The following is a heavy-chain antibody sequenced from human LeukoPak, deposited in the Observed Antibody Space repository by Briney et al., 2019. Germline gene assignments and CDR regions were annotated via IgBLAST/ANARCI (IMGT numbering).Heavy chain of an antibody. V-gene: IGHV4-59*12. CDR3: ARGKALGMDV. Sequence: SETLSLTCTVSGGSISSYYWSWIRQPPGKGLEWIGYIYYSGSTYYNPSLKSRVTISVDTSKNQFSLKLSSVTAADTAVYYCARGKALGMDVWGQGTTVTVSS. CDR1: GGSISSYY. J-gene: IGHJ6*02. CDR2: IYYSGST.